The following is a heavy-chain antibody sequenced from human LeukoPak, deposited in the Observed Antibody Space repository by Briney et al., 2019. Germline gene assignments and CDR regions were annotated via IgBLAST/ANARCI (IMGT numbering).Heavy chain of an antibody. CDR3: AKVSSCSGGSCYDDSPYGMDV. V-gene: IGHV3-30*18. J-gene: IGHJ6*02. CDR1: GFTFSSYG. Sequence: PGGSLRLSCAASGFTFSSYGMHWVRQAPGKGLEWVAVISYDGSNKYYADSMKGRFTISRDNSKNTLYLQMNSLRAEDTAVYYCAKVSSCSGGSCYDDSPYGMDVWGQGTTVTVSS. CDR2: ISYDGSNK. D-gene: IGHD2-15*01.